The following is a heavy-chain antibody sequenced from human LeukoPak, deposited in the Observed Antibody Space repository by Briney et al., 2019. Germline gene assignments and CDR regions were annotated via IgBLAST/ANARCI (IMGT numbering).Heavy chain of an antibody. V-gene: IGHV3-48*01. CDR1: GFTFSNYG. J-gene: IGHJ6*04. CDR2: ISSNSRNI. CDR3: ARTLGTYYYDSSGYKKGMDV. Sequence: GGSLRLSCAASGFTFSNYGMDWVRQAPGKGLEWVSYISSNSRNIDYAQSVRGRFTVSRDNAKNSLYLQMNSLRAEDTALYYCARTLGTYYYDSSGYKKGMDVWGKGTTVTISS. D-gene: IGHD3-22*01.